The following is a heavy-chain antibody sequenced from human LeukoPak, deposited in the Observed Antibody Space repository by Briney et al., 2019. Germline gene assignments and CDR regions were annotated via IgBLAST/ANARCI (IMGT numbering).Heavy chain of an antibody. CDR2: IIPILGIA. J-gene: IGHJ3*02. Sequence: GASVKVSCKASGGTFSSYAISWVRQALGQGLEWMGRIIPILGIANYAQKFQGRVTITADKSTSAAYMELSSLRSEDTAVYYCARDLVAAVRDYDSSGYYYPNDAFDIWGQGTMVTVSS. CDR3: ARDLVAAVRDYDSSGYYYPNDAFDI. D-gene: IGHD3-22*01. V-gene: IGHV1-69*04. CDR1: GGTFSSYA.